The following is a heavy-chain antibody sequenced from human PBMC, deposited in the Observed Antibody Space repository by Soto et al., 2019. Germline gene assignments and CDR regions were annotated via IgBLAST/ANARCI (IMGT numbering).Heavy chain of an antibody. V-gene: IGHV1-18*01. D-gene: IGHD6-19*01. Sequence: ASVKVSCKASGYTFTSYGIGWVRQAPGQGLEWMGWISGYNGNTNYARKLQGRVTMTTDTSTSTAHMELRSLRSDDTAVYYCARDPIAVANTPSYGLDVWGQGTTVTVSS. CDR2: ISGYNGNT. CDR3: ARDPIAVANTPSYGLDV. J-gene: IGHJ6*02. CDR1: GYTFTSYG.